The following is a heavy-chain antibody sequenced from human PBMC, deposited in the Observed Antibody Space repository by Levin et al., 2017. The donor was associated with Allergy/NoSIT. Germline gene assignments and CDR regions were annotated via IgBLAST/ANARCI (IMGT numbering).Heavy chain of an antibody. D-gene: IGHD6-13*01. V-gene: IGHV3-23*01. CDR3: AKVYNGYSTERYDY. J-gene: IGHJ4*02. Sequence: LSLTCAASGFTLSSYAMSWVRQAPGKGLEWVSAITGSGGSTHYADSVKGRFTISRDNSKNTVYLQMNSLRAEDTAVYYCAKVYNGYSTERYDYWGQGNLVTVSS. CDR1: GFTLSSYA. CDR2: ITGSGGST.